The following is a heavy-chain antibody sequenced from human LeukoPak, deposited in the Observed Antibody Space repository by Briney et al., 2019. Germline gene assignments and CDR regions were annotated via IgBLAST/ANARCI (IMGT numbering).Heavy chain of an antibody. CDR3: ARASETAMVTL. CDR2: IYSTGRV. V-gene: IGHV4-61*02. Sequence: PSQTLSLTCTVSGGSISSGSYYWTWIRQPAGMGLEWIGRIYSTGRVNYNPSLKSRVTMLLDTSKNHISLKLTSVTAADTAIYFCARASETAMVTLWGQGTLVTVSS. D-gene: IGHD5-18*01. CDR1: GGSISSGSYY. J-gene: IGHJ4*02.